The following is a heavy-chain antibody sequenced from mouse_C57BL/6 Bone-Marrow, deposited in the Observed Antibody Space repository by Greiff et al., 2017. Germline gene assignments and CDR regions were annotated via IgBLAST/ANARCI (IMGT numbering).Heavy chain of an antibody. D-gene: IGHD2-1*01. CDR2: FYPGSGSI. CDR3: ARHGGGNRPFAY. V-gene: IGHV1-62-2*01. CDR1: GYTFTEYT. Sequence: VQLQQSGAELVKPGASVKLSCKASGYTFTEYTIHWVKQRSGQGLEWIGWFYPGSGSIKYNEKFKDKAPLTADKSSSTVYMELSRLTSEDSAVYFCARHGGGNRPFAYWGQGTLVTVSA. J-gene: IGHJ3*01.